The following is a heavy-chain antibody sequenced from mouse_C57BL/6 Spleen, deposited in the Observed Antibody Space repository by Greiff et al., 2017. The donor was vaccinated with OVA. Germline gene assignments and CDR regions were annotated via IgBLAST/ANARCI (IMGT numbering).Heavy chain of an antibody. Sequence: DVQLQESGAELVRPGASVKLSCTASGFNIKDDYMHWVKQRPEQGLEWIGWIDPENGDTEYASKFQGKATITADTSSNTAYLQLSSLTSEDTAVYYCTTRAIYYGNYGDYWGQGTTLTVSS. D-gene: IGHD2-1*01. CDR2: IDPENGDT. CDR1: GFNIKDDY. V-gene: IGHV14-4*01. CDR3: TTRAIYYGNYGDY. J-gene: IGHJ2*01.